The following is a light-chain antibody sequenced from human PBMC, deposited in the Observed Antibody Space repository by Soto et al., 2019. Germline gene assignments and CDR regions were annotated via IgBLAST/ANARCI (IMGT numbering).Light chain of an antibody. CDR2: WAS. J-gene: IGKJ4*01. CDR3: QHYYSAPLT. V-gene: IGKV4-1*01. Sequence: DIVMTQSPDSLAVSLGERATINCKSSQSVLYSSNNKNYLAWYQQKPGQPPKLLIYWASTRESGVPARFSGSRSGTDFTLTISSLQAEDVAVYYCQHYYSAPLTFGGGTKVEIK. CDR1: QSVLYSSNNKNY.